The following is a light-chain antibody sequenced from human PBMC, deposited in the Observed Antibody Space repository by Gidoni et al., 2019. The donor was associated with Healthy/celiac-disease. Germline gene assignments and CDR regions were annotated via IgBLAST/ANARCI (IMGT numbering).Light chain of an antibody. CDR1: QSVLHISNNKNY. CDR3: QQYYSTPPA. J-gene: IGKJ3*01. CDR2: WAS. V-gene: IGKV4-1*01. Sequence: DIVMTQSPDSLAVSLGERATINCKSSQSVLHISNNKNYLAWYQQKPGQPPKLLIYWASTRESGVPERFSGSGSGTDFTLTISSLQAEDVAVYYCQQYYSTPPAFGPGTKVEIK.